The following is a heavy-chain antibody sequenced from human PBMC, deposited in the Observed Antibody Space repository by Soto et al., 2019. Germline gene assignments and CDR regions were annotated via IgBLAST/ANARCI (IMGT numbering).Heavy chain of an antibody. J-gene: IGHJ4*02. CDR3: AREWSSSPGTYYFDY. CDR1: GGSIRSYY. D-gene: IGHD6-6*01. CDR2: IYTSGST. V-gene: IGHV4-4*07. Sequence: PSDTLTLTCTVSGGSIRSYYWSLIRQPAGKGLEWIGRIYTSGSTNYNPSLKSRVTMSVDTSKNQFSLKLSSVTAADTAVYYCAREWSSSPGTYYFDYWGQGTLVTVSS.